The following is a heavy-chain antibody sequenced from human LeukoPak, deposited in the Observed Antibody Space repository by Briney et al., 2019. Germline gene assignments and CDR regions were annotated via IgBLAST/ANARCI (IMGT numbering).Heavy chain of an antibody. CDR3: AKEGTWDGNY. J-gene: IGHJ4*02. Sequence: GSLRLSCAASGFTVSSNYMSWVRQAPGKGLEWVSGISGSGGTTYYADSVKGRFTIPRDNSKNTLYLQRNSLRTEDTAVYYCAKEGTWDGNYWGQGALVTVSS. CDR1: GFTVSSNY. CDR2: ISGSGGTT. V-gene: IGHV3-23*01. D-gene: IGHD1-26*01.